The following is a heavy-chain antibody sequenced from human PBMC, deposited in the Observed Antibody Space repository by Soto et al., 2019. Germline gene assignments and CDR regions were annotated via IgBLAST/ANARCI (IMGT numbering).Heavy chain of an antibody. D-gene: IGHD5-12*01. V-gene: IGHV3-21*01. CDR2: ISSTSVYM. Sequence: EVQLVESGGGLVKPGGSLRRSCAASGFTFSTYNMNWVRQAPGKGLEWVASISSTSVYMYYANSLKGRFTISRANAKSSLYLQVNSLRAEDTAVYYCARGWLRDPWMYWGQGTLVTVSS. CDR1: GFTFSTYN. CDR3: ARGWLRDPWMY. J-gene: IGHJ4*02.